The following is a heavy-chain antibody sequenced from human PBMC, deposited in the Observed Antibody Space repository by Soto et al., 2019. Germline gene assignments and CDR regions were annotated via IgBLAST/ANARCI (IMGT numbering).Heavy chain of an antibody. CDR3: ARDSSGCVDY. CDR2: IKQDGSEK. D-gene: IGHD6-19*01. J-gene: IGHJ4*02. CDR1: GFTFGGFG. Sequence: PGGSLRLSCAASGFTFGGFGRSRVRQAPGKGLEWVANIKQDGSEKYYVDSVKGRFTISRDNAKNSLYLQMNSLRAEDTAVYYCARDSSGCVDYWGQGTLVTVSS. V-gene: IGHV3-7*01.